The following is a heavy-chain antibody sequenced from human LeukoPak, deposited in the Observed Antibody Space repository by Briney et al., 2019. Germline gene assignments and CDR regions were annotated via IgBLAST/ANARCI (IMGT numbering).Heavy chain of an antibody. Sequence: GGSLRLSCAASGFTFDDYAMHWVRQAPGKGLEWVSGISWNSGSIGYADSVKGRFTIARDNAKNSVYLEMNSLRADDTAVYYCARSARLMKGVVEVTALDDWGQGTLVTVSS. CDR3: ARSARLMKGVVEVTALDD. CDR1: GFTFDDYA. CDR2: ISWNSGSI. V-gene: IGHV3-9*01. J-gene: IGHJ4*02. D-gene: IGHD3-3*01.